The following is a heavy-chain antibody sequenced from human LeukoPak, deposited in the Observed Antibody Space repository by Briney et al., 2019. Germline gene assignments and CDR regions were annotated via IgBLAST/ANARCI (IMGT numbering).Heavy chain of an antibody. J-gene: IGHJ3*02. CDR3: ARRSGYLPYDAFDI. CDR1: GFTFSDYY. D-gene: IGHD3-22*01. Sequence: GGSLRLSCAASGFTFSDYYMSWIRQAPGKGLEWVSYISSSGSTIYYADSVKGRFTISRDNAKNSLYLQMNSLRAEDTAVYYCARRSGYLPYDAFDIWGQGTMVTVSS. CDR2: ISSSGSTI. V-gene: IGHV3-11*04.